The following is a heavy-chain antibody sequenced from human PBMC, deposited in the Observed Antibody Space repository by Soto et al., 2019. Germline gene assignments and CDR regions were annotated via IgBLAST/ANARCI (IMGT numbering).Heavy chain of an antibody. D-gene: IGHD6-19*01. V-gene: IGHV1-69*02. CDR1: GGTFSSYT. Sequence: SVKVSCNASGGTFSSYTISWVRQAPGQGLEWMGRIIPILGIANYAQKFQGRVTITADKSTSTAYMELTSLRCEDTAVYYCASSSAGIAVAGSVFDYWGQGTLVTVSS. CDR2: IIPILGIA. J-gene: IGHJ4*02. CDR3: ASSSAGIAVAGSVFDY.